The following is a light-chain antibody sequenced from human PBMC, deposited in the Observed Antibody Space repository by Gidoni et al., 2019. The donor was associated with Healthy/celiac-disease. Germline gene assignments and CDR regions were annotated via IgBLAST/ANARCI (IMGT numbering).Light chain of an antibody. CDR3: QSADSSGTYVV. CDR2: KDS. CDR1: ALPKQY. Sequence: SYELTQPPSLSVSPGQTARITCSGDALPKQYAYWYQQKPGQAPVLAIYKDSERPSGIPERFSVSSSGKTVTLTISGVQAEDEADYYCQSADSSGTYVVFGGGTKLTVL. J-gene: IGLJ2*01. V-gene: IGLV3-25*03.